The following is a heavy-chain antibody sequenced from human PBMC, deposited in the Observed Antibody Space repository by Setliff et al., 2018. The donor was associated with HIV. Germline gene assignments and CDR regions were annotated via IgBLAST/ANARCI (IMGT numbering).Heavy chain of an antibody. CDR1: GYTFSSYG. CDR2: ISADNGNT. CDR3: ARGAWYTSGWYSSRYMDV. D-gene: IGHD6-19*01. J-gene: IGHJ6*03. Sequence: GASVKVSCKASGYTFSSYGVNWVRQAPGQGLEWMGWISADNGNTKYAQKFQGRVIMTRDTSITTAYMELSSLRSDDTAVYYCARGAWYTSGWYSSRYMDVWGKGTTVTVSS. V-gene: IGHV1-18*01.